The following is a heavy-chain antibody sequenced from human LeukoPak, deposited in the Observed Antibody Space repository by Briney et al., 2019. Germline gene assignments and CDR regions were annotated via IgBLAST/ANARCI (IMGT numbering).Heavy chain of an antibody. CDR1: GNTFTGYY. Sequence: ASVKVSCKASGNTFTGYYMHWVRQAPGQGLEWMGWINPNSGGTNYAQKFQGRVTMTRDTSISTAYMELSRLRSDDTAVYYCARDLGGSEEGFDYWGQGTLVTVSS. D-gene: IGHD1-26*01. J-gene: IGHJ4*02. V-gene: IGHV1-2*02. CDR2: INPNSGGT. CDR3: ARDLGGSEEGFDY.